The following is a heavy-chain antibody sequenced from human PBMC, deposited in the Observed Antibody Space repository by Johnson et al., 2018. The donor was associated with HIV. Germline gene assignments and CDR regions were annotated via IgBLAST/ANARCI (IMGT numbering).Heavy chain of an antibody. CDR2: ISFDGSYK. V-gene: IGHV3-30*04. D-gene: IGHD3-22*01. CDR1: GFTFSSYA. CDR3: ARDLYYYDTSGYYLNGPDAFDI. Sequence: QVQLVESGGGVVQPGRSLRLSCAASGFTFSSYAMHWVRQAPGKGLEWVAVISFDGSYKYYADSVKGRFTISRDSSKNTLYLQVNSLRAEDTAVYYCARDLYYYDTSGYYLNGPDAFDIWGQGTMVTVSS. J-gene: IGHJ3*02.